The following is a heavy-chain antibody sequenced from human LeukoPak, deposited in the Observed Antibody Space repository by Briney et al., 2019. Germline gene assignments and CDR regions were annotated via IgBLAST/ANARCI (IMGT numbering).Heavy chain of an antibody. Sequence: NPSETLSLTCAVYGGSFSGYYWSWIRQPPGKGLEWIGEINHSGSTNYNPSLKSRVTISVDTSKNQFSLKLSSVTAADTAVYYCVRGEKTYYYGSGKLDYWGQGTLVTVSS. V-gene: IGHV4-34*01. CDR1: GGSFSGYY. CDR3: VRGEKTYYYGSGKLDY. CDR2: INHSGST. D-gene: IGHD3-10*01. J-gene: IGHJ4*02.